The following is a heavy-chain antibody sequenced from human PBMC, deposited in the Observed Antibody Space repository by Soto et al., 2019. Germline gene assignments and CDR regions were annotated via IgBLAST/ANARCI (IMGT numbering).Heavy chain of an antibody. CDR1: GFSVSSNY. V-gene: IGHV3-53*04. J-gene: IGHJ3*01. D-gene: IGHD1-1*01. CDR3: ARETRE. Sequence: EVQLVESGAGLVQPGESLRLSCAASGFSVSSNYMSWVRQAPGKGLERVSAIYSGGTTYYADSVKGRFTISRHNSQNTLYLQMNNLRAEDTAVYYCARETREWGQGTMVSVSS. CDR2: IYSGGTT.